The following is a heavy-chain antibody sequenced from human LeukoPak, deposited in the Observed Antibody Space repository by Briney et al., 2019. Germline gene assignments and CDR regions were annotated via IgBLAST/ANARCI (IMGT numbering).Heavy chain of an antibody. V-gene: IGHV1-46*01. CDR1: GYTFTNYY. D-gene: IGHD3-16*01. Sequence: ASVKVSCKASGYTFTNYYLHWMRQAPGQGLEWMGLINPSGGSTSYAQKFQGRVTMTRDTSTSTIYMELSSMRSDDTAVYYCARDRLSAIGYFDYWGQGTLVTVSS. J-gene: IGHJ4*02. CDR3: ARDRLSAIGYFDY. CDR2: INPSGGST.